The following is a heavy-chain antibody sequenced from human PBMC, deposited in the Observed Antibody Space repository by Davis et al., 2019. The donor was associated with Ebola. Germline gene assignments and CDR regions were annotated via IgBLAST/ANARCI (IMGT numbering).Heavy chain of an antibody. CDR3: SRGYSPKCRGGDYVNDF. CDR2: MNAYSGNT. J-gene: IGHJ4*02. V-gene: IGHV1-8*01. Sequence: ASVKVSCKASGYTFTSYDINWVRQARGQGLEWMGWMNAYSGNTGYVERFKGRVTMTRNPSTNTAYMELSSLRIDDTAMYYCSRGYSPKCRGGDYVNDFWGQGTLVTVSS. CDR1: GYTFTSYD. D-gene: IGHD2-21*02.